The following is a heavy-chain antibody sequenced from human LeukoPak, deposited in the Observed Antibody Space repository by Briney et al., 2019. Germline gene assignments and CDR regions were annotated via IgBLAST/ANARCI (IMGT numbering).Heavy chain of an antibody. CDR1: GFTFSSYA. CDR3: ARAEDGSFRSIPVELDY. Sequence: PGGSLRLFCAASGFTFSSYAMHWVRQAPGKGLEWVAVISYDGSNKYYADSVKGRFTISRDNSKNTLYLQMNSLRAEDTAVYYCARAEDGSFRSIPVELDYWGQGTLVTVSS. J-gene: IGHJ4*02. D-gene: IGHD6-19*01. V-gene: IGHV3-30*04. CDR2: ISYDGSNK.